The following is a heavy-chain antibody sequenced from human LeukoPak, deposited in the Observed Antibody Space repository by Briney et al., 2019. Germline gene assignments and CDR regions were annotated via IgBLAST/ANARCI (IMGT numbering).Heavy chain of an antibody. J-gene: IGHJ6*03. Sequence: PSEILSLTCAVYGGSFSGYYWSWIRQPPGKGLEWIGEINHSGTTNYNPSLKSRVTISVDTSKNQFSLKLSSVTAADTAVYYCARVQPAIFGMDVWGKGTTVTVSS. V-gene: IGHV4-34*01. CDR1: GGSFSGYY. D-gene: IGHD3-3*01. CDR3: ARVQPAIFGMDV. CDR2: INHSGTT.